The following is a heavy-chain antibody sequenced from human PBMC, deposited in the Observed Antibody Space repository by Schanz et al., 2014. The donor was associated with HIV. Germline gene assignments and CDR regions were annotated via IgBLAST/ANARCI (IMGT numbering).Heavy chain of an antibody. D-gene: IGHD3-22*01. CDR2: IHGIGTT. J-gene: IGHJ5*02. V-gene: IGHV4-4*07. CDR3: ARDVGPYYDSSGRRLDP. Sequence: QVQLQESGPGLVKPSETLSLTCTVTGGSIGNYYWSWVRQTAGKGLEWIGRIHGIGTTTYSPSLASRVTRSVGVPKNPSPLTLSSVTAADTAVYYCARDVGPYYDSSGRRLDPWGQGTLVTVSS. CDR1: GGSIGNYY.